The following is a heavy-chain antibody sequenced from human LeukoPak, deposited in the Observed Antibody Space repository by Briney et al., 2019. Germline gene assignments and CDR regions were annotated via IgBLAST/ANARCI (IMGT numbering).Heavy chain of an antibody. D-gene: IGHD6-6*01. J-gene: IGHJ6*03. CDR2: MNPNSGNT. Sequence: GASVKVSCKASGYTFTSYDINWVRQATGQGLEWMGWMNPNSGNTGYAQKFQGRVTMTRNTSISTAYMELSSLRSEDTAVYYCARVYSSSLTYSYYYYYMDVWGKGTTVTVSS. V-gene: IGHV1-8*01. CDR3: ARVYSSSLTYSYYYYYMDV. CDR1: GYTFTSYD.